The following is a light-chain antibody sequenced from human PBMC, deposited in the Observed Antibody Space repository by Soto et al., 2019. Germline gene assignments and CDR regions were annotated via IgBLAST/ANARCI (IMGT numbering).Light chain of an antibody. J-gene: IGKJ4*01. CDR3: QQYNTWPLT. V-gene: IGKV3-15*01. Sequence: EIVMTRSPATLSVSPGERATLSCRASQSVSSNLAWYQQKPGQAPRLLIYGASTRATGIPARFSGSGSGTEFTLTISSLQAEDFEIYYCQQYNTWPLTFGGGTKVDIK. CDR1: QSVSSN. CDR2: GAS.